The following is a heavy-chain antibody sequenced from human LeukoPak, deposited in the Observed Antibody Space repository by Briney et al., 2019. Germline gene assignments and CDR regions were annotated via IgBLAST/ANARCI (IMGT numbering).Heavy chain of an antibody. J-gene: IGHJ4*02. CDR1: GYTFTNCG. Sequence: PSVTLSFTASGYTFTNCGNSWVRQAPGQGLEWMGCISAYNGNTDYAQNLQGRVTMTTDTLTSTAYMELRSLRSDDTAVYYCARDQSLVAYSSTWFDYWGQGTPVTVSS. V-gene: IGHV1-18*01. D-gene: IGHD6-13*01. CDR2: ISAYNGNT. CDR3: ARDQSLVAYSSTWFDY.